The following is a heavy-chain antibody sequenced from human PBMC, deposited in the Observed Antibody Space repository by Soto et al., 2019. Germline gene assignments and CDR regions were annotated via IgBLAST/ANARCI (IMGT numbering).Heavy chain of an antibody. CDR1: DGSISSGGYY. Sequence: QEQLQESGPGLVKPSQTLSLTCSVSDGSISSGGYYWSWIRQHPGTGLEWIGHIYYGGSASYNPSLKSRVFISIGTSKNQVSVTLTSVTAADTAVYYCASRAGPGSRPPYYIDYWGQGTQVTVSS. CDR2: IYYGGSA. CDR3: ASRAGPGSRPPYYIDY. D-gene: IGHD1-1*01. V-gene: IGHV4-31*02. J-gene: IGHJ4*02.